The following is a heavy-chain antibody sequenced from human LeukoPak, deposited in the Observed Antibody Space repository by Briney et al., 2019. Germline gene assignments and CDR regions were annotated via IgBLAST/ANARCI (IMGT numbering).Heavy chain of an antibody. CDR2: INHSGST. CDR3: ARDGSYYGSGSYPFDH. Sequence: SETLSLTCAVYGGSFSGYYWSWIRQPPGKGLEWIGEINHSGSTNYNPSLKSRVTISVDTSKNQFSLKLSSVTAADTAVYYCARDGSYYGSGSYPFDHWGQGTLVTVSS. J-gene: IGHJ4*02. V-gene: IGHV4-34*01. CDR1: GGSFSGYY. D-gene: IGHD3-10*01.